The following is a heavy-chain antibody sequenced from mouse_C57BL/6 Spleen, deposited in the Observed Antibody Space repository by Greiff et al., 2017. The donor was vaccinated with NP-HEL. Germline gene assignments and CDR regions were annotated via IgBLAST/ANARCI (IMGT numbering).Heavy chain of an antibody. V-gene: IGHV1-9*01. CDR3: ARGRSSDGGGYAMED. J-gene: IGHJ4*01. D-gene: IGHD1-1*01. CDR2: ILPGSGST. Sequence: QVQLQQPGAELMKPGASVKLSCKATGYTFTGYWIEWVKQRPGHGLEWIGEILPGSGSTNYNEKFKGKATFTADTSSNTAYMQLSSLTTEDSASYCCARGRSSDGGGYAMEDWGQGTSVTVSS. CDR1: GYTFTGYW.